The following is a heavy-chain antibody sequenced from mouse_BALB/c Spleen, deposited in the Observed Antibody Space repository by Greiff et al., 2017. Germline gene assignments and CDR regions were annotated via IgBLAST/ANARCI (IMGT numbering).Heavy chain of an antibody. V-gene: IGHV5-12-1*01. Sequence: EVQGVESGGGLVKPGGSLKLSCAASGFAFSSYDMSWVRQTPEKRLAWVAYISSGGGSTYYPDTVKGRFTISRDNAKNTLYLQMSSLKSEDTAMYYCARHYGSSYRAMDYWGQGTSVTVSS. CDR2: ISSGGGST. D-gene: IGHD1-1*01. CDR1: GFAFSSYD. CDR3: ARHYGSSYRAMDY. J-gene: IGHJ4*01.